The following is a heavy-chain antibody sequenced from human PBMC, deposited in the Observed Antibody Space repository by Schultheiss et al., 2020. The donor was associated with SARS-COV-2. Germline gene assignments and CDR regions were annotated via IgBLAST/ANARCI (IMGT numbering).Heavy chain of an antibody. D-gene: IGHD2-15*01. CDR2: INTDGSST. V-gene: IGHV3-74*01. Sequence: GGSLRLSCAASGFTFSSYLMHWVRQAPGKGLVWVSLINTDGSSTNYADSVKGRFTISRDNAKNTLYLQMNSLRVEDTAVYYCARDHCSGGSCGYFDLWGRGTLVTVSS. CDR1: GFTFSSYL. CDR3: ARDHCSGGSCGYFDL. J-gene: IGHJ2*01.